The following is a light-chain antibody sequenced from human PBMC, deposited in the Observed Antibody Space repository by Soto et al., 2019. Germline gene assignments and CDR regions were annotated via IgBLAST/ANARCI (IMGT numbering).Light chain of an antibody. CDR2: GAS. Sequence: EIVMTQSPATLSVSPGERATLSCRASQSVSSNLAWYQQKPGQAPRLLIYGASTRATGIPARFSGSGSGTAFTLTISSLQSEDFAVYYCQQYNQWPPAFGPGTKVDIK. J-gene: IGKJ3*01. CDR3: QQYNQWPPA. CDR1: QSVSSN. V-gene: IGKV3-15*01.